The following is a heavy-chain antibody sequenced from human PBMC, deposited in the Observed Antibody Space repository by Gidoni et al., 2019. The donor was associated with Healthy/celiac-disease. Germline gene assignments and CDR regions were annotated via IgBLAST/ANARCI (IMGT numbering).Heavy chain of an antibody. V-gene: IGHV3-30*04. Sequence: QVQLVESGGGVVQPGRSLRLSCAASGFTFSSYAMHWVRQAPGKGLEWVAVISYDGSNKYYADSVKGRFTISRDNSKNTLYLQMNSLRAEDTAVYYCARPREGGYRDGMDVWGQGTTVTVSS. J-gene: IGHJ6*02. CDR2: ISYDGSNK. D-gene: IGHD3-16*01. CDR1: GFTFSSYA. CDR3: ARPREGGYRDGMDV.